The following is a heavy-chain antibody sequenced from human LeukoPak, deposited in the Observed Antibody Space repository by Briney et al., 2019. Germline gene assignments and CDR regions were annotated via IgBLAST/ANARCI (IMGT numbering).Heavy chain of an antibody. Sequence: ASVKVSCKASGYTFTSYGISWVRQAPGQGLEWMGWISAYNGNTNYAQKLQGRVTMTTDTSASTAYMELRSLRSDDTAVYYCARDGENDYGDTSFDYWGQGTLVTVSS. J-gene: IGHJ4*02. CDR2: ISAYNGNT. D-gene: IGHD4-17*01. V-gene: IGHV1-18*01. CDR1: GYTFTSYG. CDR3: ARDGENDYGDTSFDY.